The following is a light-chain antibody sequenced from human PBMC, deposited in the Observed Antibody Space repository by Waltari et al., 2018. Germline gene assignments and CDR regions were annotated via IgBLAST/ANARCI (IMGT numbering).Light chain of an antibody. CDR1: SSDVGGYNY. CDR2: EVS. V-gene: IGLV2-14*01. J-gene: IGLJ2*01. Sequence: QSALTQPASVSGSPGQSITISCTGTSSDVGGYNYVSWYPQHPGKAPKLMIYEVSNRPSGVSNPFSGSKSGNTASLTISGIQAEDEADYYCSSYTSSSTLVVFGGGTKLTVL. CDR3: SSYTSSSTLVV.